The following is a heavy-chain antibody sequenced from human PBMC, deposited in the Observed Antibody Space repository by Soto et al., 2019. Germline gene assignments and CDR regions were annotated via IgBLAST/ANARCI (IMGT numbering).Heavy chain of an antibody. D-gene: IGHD6-13*01. V-gene: IGHV3-15*07. CDR1: GLTFANAW. CDR3: ATGYHSKYSSSWLEPH. CDR2: FKSKTDGGTT. J-gene: IGHJ4*02. Sequence: EVQLVESGGGLVKPGESLRLSCAASGLTFANAWVNWVRQIPGKGLEWVGRFKSKTDGGTTDYAAPVKGRFTMSRDDSETALYLQMSHMRIEDTGDYYWATGYHSKYSSSWLEPHWGRGPLVTASP.